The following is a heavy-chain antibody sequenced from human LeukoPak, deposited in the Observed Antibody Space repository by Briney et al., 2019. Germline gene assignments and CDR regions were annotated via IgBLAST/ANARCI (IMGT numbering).Heavy chain of an antibody. CDR1: GGTFSSYA. CDR3: ARDGDDGYSDY. CDR2: IIPILGIA. J-gene: IGHJ4*02. Sequence: SVKVSCKASGGTFSSYAISWVRQAPGQGLEWMGRIIPILGIANYAQKFQGRVTITADKSTSTAYMELSSLRSEDTAVYYCARDGDDGYSDYWGQGTLVTVSS. D-gene: IGHD5-24*01. V-gene: IGHV1-69*04.